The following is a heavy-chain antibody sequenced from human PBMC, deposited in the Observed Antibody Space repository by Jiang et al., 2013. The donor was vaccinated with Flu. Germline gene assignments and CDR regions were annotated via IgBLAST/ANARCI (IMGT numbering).Heavy chain of an antibody. CDR3: ARDGGYSTVWYLGGY. V-gene: IGHV3-30*04. D-gene: IGHD6-19*01. CDR1: GFSFSTHA. J-gene: IGHJ4*02. Sequence: GVVQPGRSLRLSCAASGFSFSTHAMHWVRQAPGKGLEWVAVISYDGSDTYYADSVKGRFTISRDDSKNTLYLQMSSLRDEDTAVYYCARDGGYSTVWYLGGYWGQGTLVSVSS. CDR2: ISYDGSDT.